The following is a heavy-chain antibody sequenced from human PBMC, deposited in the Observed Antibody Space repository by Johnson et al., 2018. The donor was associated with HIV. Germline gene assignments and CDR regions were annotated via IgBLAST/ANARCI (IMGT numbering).Heavy chain of an antibody. Sequence: VQLVESGGGVVRPGGSLRLSCAASGFTFDDYGMSWVRQAPGKGLEWVSGINWNGGSTGYADSVKGRFTISRDNAKNSLYLQMNSLRAEDTALYYCAREGGYCGGGSCVNAFDIWGQGTMVTVSS. J-gene: IGHJ3*02. CDR1: GFTFDDYG. D-gene: IGHD2-15*01. CDR3: AREGGYCGGGSCVNAFDI. CDR2: INWNGGST. V-gene: IGHV3-20*04.